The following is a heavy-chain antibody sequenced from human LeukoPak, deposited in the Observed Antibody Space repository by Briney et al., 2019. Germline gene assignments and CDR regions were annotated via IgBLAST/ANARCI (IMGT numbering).Heavy chain of an antibody. CDR3: ARHGDYCFDL. CDR1: GFTFSRSW. V-gene: IGHV3-7*02. Sequence: GGSLRLSCAASGFTFSRSWMGWVRQAPGKGLEWVANIKQDGTSKYYVDSVMDRFTISRDNAENSVYLQMNSLSAGDTAVYYCARHGDYCFDLWGPGTRVTVSS. D-gene: IGHD2-21*01. CDR2: IKQDGTSK. J-gene: IGHJ4*02.